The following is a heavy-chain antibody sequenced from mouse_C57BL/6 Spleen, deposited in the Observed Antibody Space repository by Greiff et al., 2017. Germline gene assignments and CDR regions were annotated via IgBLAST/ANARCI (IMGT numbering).Heavy chain of an antibody. CDR3: TRLRGIDYGSSSFYFDY. Sequence: VKLQESGAELVRPGASVTLSCKASGYTFTDYEMHWVKQTPVHGLEWIGAIDPETGGTAYNQKFKGKAILTADKSSSTAYMELRSLTSEDSAVYYCTRLRGIDYGSSSFYFDYWGQGTTRTVSS. J-gene: IGHJ2*01. CDR2: IDPETGGT. CDR1: GYTFTDYE. D-gene: IGHD1-1*01. V-gene: IGHV1-15*01.